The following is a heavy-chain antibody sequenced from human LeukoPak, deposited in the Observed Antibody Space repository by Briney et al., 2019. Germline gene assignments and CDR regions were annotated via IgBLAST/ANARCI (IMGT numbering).Heavy chain of an antibody. CDR3: AREGSIAVAGTPPLPLGASDY. J-gene: IGHJ4*02. CDR2: ISSSGSTI. V-gene: IGHV3-11*04. D-gene: IGHD6-19*01. Sequence: GGSLRPSCAASGFTFSDYYMSWIRQAPGKGLEWVSYISSSGSTIYYADSVKGRFTISRDNSKNTLYLQMNSLRAEDTAVYYCAREGSIAVAGTPPLPLGASDYWGQGTLVTVSS. CDR1: GFTFSDYY.